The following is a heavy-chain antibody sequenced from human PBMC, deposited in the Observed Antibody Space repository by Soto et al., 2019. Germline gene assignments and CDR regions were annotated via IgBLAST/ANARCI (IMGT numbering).Heavy chain of an antibody. Sequence: EVQLLESGGGLVQPGGSLRLSCAASGFTFSSYAMSWVRQAPGKGLEWVSAISGSGGSTYYADSVKGRFTISRDNSKNTLYLQMNSLRAEDTAVYYCAKSAFPTYSSSSLMNWFDPWGQGTLVTVSS. CDR1: GFTFSSYA. CDR3: AKSAFPTYSSSSLMNWFDP. J-gene: IGHJ5*02. CDR2: ISGSGGST. V-gene: IGHV3-23*01. D-gene: IGHD6-6*01.